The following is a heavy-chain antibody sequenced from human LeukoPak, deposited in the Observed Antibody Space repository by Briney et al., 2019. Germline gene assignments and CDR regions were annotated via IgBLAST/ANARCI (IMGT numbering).Heavy chain of an antibody. CDR1: GFTFSSYA. D-gene: IGHD2-2*02. Sequence: PGGSLRLSCAASGFTFSSYAMHWVRQAPGKGLEYVSAISSNGGSTYYANSVKGRFTISRDNSKNTLYLQMGSLRAEDMAVYYCARGYCSSTSCYRAYYFDYWGQGTLVTVSS. V-gene: IGHV3-64*01. CDR3: ARGYCSSTSCYRAYYFDY. CDR2: ISSNGGST. J-gene: IGHJ4*02.